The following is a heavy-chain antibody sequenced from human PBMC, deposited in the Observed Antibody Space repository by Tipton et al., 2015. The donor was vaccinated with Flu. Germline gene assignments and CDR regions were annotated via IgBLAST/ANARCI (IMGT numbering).Heavy chain of an antibody. CDR2: IYYSGST. CDR1: GGSISSYTYY. D-gene: IGHD3-16*01. CDR3: ARAGTTWGRMDV. Sequence: LRLSCTVSGGSISSYTYYWSWIRQPPGKGLEWIGYIYYSGSTNYNPSLKSRVTISVDTSKNQFSLKLSSVTAADTAVYYCARAGTTWGRMDVWGQGTTVTVSS. V-gene: IGHV4-61*01. J-gene: IGHJ6*02.